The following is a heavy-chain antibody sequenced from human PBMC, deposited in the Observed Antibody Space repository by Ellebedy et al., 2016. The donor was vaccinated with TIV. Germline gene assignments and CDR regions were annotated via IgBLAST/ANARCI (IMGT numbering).Heavy chain of an antibody. J-gene: IGHJ6*02. CDR2: INPSGGST. Sequence: ASVKVSCXASGYTFTSYYMHWVRQAPGQGLEWMGIINPSGGSTSYAQKFQGRVTMTRDTSTSTVYMELSSLRSEDTAVYYCARDTPYYDILIGYHYYYYGMDVWGQGTTVTVSS. CDR3: ARDTPYYDILIGYHYYYYGMDV. D-gene: IGHD3-9*01. CDR1: GYTFTSYY. V-gene: IGHV1-46*01.